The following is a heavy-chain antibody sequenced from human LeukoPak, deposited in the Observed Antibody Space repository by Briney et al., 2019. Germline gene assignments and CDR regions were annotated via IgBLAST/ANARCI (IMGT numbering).Heavy chain of an antibody. CDR2: ISSSGSTI. CDR3: ARVPVPVVTAISPIYYYYMDV. V-gene: IGHV3-11*04. Sequence: PGGSLRLSCAASGFTFSDYYMNWIRQAPGKGLEWVSYISSSGSTIYYADSVKGRFSISRDNAKNSLSLQMNSLRAEDTAVYYSARVPVPVVTAISPIYYYYMDVWGKGTTVSVSS. D-gene: IGHD2-21*02. J-gene: IGHJ6*03. CDR1: GFTFSDYY.